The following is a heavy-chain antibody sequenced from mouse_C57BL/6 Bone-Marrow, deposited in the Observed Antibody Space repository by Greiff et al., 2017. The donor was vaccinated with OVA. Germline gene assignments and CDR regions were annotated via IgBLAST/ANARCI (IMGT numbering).Heavy chain of an antibody. CDR2: SWWDDDK. V-gene: IGHV8-8*01. CDR3: ARIGYCGSSYRFDY. CDR1: GFSLSTFGMG. D-gene: IGHD1-1*01. Sequence: QVQLKESGPGILQPSQTLSLTCSFSGFSLSTFGMGVGWLRQPAGKGLEWLAHSWWDDDKYYNPALKSRLTISKYTSKNQVFLKIANVDTADTATYYCARIGYCGSSYRFDYWGQGTTLTVSS. J-gene: IGHJ2*01.